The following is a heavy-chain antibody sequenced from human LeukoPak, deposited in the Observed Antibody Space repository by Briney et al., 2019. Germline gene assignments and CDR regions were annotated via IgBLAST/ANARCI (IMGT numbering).Heavy chain of an antibody. CDR1: GFTFSSYA. D-gene: IGHD2-21*02. V-gene: IGHV3-30-3*01. J-gene: IGHJ3*02. CDR2: ISYDGSNK. CDR3: ARGGVVTAITDAFDI. Sequence: PGRSLRLSCAASGFTFSSYAMHWVRQAPGKGLEWVAVISYDGSNKYYADSVKGRFTISRDNSKNTLYLQMNSLRAEDTAVYYCARGGVVTAITDAFDIWGQGTMVTVSS.